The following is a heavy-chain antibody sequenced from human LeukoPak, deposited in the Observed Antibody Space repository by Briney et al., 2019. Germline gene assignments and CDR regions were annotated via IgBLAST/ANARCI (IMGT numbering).Heavy chain of an antibody. D-gene: IGHD3-22*01. CDR1: GFTFSSYS. J-gene: IGHJ4*02. CDR3: ARDYYDSSGYYFGRRGYYFDY. Sequence: GGSLRLSCAASGFTFSSYSMNWVRQAPGKGLEWVSYISSSSSYIYYADSVKGRFTISRDNAKNSLYLQMNSLRAEDTAVYYCARDYYDSSGYYFGRRGYYFDYWGQGTLVTVSS. V-gene: IGHV3-21*05. CDR2: ISSSSSYI.